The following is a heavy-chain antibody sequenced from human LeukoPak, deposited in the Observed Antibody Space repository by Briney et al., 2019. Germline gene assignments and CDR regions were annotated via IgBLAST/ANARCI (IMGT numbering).Heavy chain of an antibody. D-gene: IGHD5-18*01. CDR3: VRVGYSYGYGDWNHFDY. CDR1: GFTVSSNY. CDR2: IYSGGST. V-gene: IGHV3-66*02. Sequence: GGSLRLSCAASGFTVSSNYMSWVRQAPGKGLGWVLIIYSGGSTYYADSVKGRFTISRDNSKNTLYLQMNSLRAEDTAVYFCVRVGYSYGYGDWNHFDYWGQGTLVTVSS. J-gene: IGHJ4*02.